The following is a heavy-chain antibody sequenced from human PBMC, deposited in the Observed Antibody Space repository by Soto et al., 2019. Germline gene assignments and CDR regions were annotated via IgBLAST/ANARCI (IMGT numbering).Heavy chain of an antibody. D-gene: IGHD3-9*01. CDR1: GGTFSSYT. Sequence: ASVKVSCKASGGTFSSYTISWVRQAPGQGLEWMGRIIPILGIANYAQKFQGRVTITADKSTSTAYMELSSLRSEDTAVYYCARVERYFDWLPFDYWGQGTLVTVSS. CDR3: ARVERYFDWLPFDY. J-gene: IGHJ4*02. CDR2: IIPILGIA. V-gene: IGHV1-69*02.